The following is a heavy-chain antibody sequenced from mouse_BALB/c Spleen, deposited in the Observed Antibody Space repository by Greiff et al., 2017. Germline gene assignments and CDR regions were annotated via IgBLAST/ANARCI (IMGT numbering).Heavy chain of an antibody. Sequence: EVKLQESGPELVKPGASVKISCKASGYTFTDYNMHWVKQSHGKSLEWIGYIYPYNGGTGYNQKFKSKATLTVDNSSSTAYMELRSLTSEDSAVYYCARGVVDYFDYWGQGTTLTVSS. D-gene: IGHD1-1*01. CDR2: IYPYNGGT. CDR1: GYTFTDYN. J-gene: IGHJ2*01. CDR3: ARGVVDYFDY. V-gene: IGHV1S29*02.